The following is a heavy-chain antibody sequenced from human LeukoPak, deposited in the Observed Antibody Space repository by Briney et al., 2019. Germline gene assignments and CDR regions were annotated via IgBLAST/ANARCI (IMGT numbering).Heavy chain of an antibody. D-gene: IGHD3-3*01. Sequence: PSETLSLTCAVYGGSFSGYYWSWIRQPPGKGLEWIGEINHSGGTNYNPSLKSRVTISVDTSKNQFSLKLSSVTAADTAVYYCARGGRITIFGVAIQGWFDPWGQGTLVTVSS. CDR1: GGSFSGYY. CDR2: INHSGGT. V-gene: IGHV4-34*01. J-gene: IGHJ5*02. CDR3: ARGGRITIFGVAIQGWFDP.